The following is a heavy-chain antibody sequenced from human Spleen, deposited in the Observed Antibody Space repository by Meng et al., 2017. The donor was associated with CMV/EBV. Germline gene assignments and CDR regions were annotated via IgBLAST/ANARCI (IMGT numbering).Heavy chain of an antibody. CDR3: ARAGLGYCSVTSCYNDY. CDR2: ITQDGSEK. CDR1: GFPLSNYW. Sequence: GESLKISCSASGFPLSNYWMSWVRQAPGKGLEWVANITQDGSEKYYVDSVKARFTISRDNAKNSLFLQMSSLRVEDKAMYYCARAGLGYCSVTSCYNDYWGQGTLVTVST. J-gene: IGHJ4*02. D-gene: IGHD2-2*02. V-gene: IGHV3-7*01.